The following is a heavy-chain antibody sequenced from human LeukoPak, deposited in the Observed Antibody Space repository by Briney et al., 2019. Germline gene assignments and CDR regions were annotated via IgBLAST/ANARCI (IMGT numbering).Heavy chain of an antibody. J-gene: IGHJ6*03. V-gene: IGHV4-4*07. Sequence: SETLSLTCTVSGGSISNYYWSWIRQPAGKGLEWIGRVYTSGSTNYNPSLKSRVTMSVDTSKNQFSLNLTSLTAADTAVYYCARDRKYYYHMDVWGKGTTVTVSS. D-gene: IGHD1-14*01. CDR2: VYTSGST. CDR1: GGSISNYY. CDR3: ARDRKYYYHMDV.